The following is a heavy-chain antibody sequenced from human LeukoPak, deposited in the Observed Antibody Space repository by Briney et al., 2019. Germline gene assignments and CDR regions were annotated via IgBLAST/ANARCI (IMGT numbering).Heavy chain of an antibody. CDR3: AKEPGGCTSCHWFNP. D-gene: IGHD2-2*01. Sequence: KGLDGVSGISWNSGSIGYADSVKGRFTISRDNAKNSLYLQMNSLRAEDTDLYYCAKEPGGCTSCHWFNPWGQGTLVTVSS. V-gene: IGHV3-9*01. J-gene: IGHJ5*02. CDR2: ISWNSGSI.